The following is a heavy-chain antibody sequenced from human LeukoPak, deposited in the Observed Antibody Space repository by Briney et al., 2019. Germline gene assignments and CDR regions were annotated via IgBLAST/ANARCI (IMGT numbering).Heavy chain of an antibody. CDR3: ARVQSSSWGYAFDI. V-gene: IGHV1-18*01. CDR2: ITADNGNT. Sequence: ASVKVSCKASGYTFTTYNINWVRQAPGQGLEWMGWITADNGNTNYAQKFQGRVTMTTDTSTSTVYMELRSLRSDDTAVYYCARVQSSSWGYAFDIWGQGTMVTVSS. D-gene: IGHD6-13*01. CDR1: GYTFTTYN. J-gene: IGHJ3*02.